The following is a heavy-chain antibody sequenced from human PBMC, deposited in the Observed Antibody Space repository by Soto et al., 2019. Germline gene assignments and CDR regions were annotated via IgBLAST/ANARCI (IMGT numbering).Heavy chain of an antibody. D-gene: IGHD3-10*01. CDR1: GFTFSSYA. CDR2: ISGSGGST. V-gene: IGHV3-23*01. J-gene: IGHJ4*02. Sequence: GGSLILSCAASGFTFSSYAMSWVRQAPGKGLEWVSAISGSGGSTYYADSVKGRFTISRDNSKNTLYLQMNSLRAEDTAVYYCAKVLFFQAVRGVTYYFDYWGQGTLVTVSS. CDR3: AKVLFFQAVRGVTYYFDY.